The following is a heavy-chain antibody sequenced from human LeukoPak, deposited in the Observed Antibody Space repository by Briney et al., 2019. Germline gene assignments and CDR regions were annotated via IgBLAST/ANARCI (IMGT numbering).Heavy chain of an antibody. CDR2: ISPRGDIT. CDR3: AKDDDWGRFNH. D-gene: IGHD3-16*01. Sequence: GGSLRLSCAASGFTFSNYNMNWVRQAPGKGLEWVSGISPRGDITYYKDSVRGRFTISRDNFKNTVSLQLNSLRAEDTAMYYCAKDDDWGRFNHWGQGTLVTVSS. CDR1: GFTFSNYN. V-gene: IGHV3-23*01. J-gene: IGHJ1*01.